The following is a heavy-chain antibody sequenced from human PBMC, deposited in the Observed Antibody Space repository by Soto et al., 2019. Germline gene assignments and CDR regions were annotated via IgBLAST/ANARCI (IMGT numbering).Heavy chain of an antibody. D-gene: IGHD2-21*02. Sequence: GSLRLSCVASGFTFSDFAMHWVRQAPGKGLEWIGEIYHSGSTNYNPSLKSRVTISVDESKNQFSLKLSSVTAADTAVYYCASIVVVTANGAPHAFDIWGQGTMVTVSS. J-gene: IGHJ3*02. V-gene: IGHV4-4*02. CDR3: ASIVVVTANGAPHAFDI. CDR2: IYHSGST. CDR1: GFTFSDFAM.